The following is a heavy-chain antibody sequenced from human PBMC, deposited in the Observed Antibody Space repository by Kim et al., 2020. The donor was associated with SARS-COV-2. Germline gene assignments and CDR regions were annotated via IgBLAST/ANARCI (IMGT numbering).Heavy chain of an antibody. CDR3: ARDGGSSWYFQH. D-gene: IGHD6-13*01. V-gene: IGHV1-3*01. CDR2: T. J-gene: IGHJ1*01. Sequence: TRYSQKFQERATITRDTSATTVYMELTSLTSEDTAVYFCARDGGSSWYFQHWGQGTLVTVSS.